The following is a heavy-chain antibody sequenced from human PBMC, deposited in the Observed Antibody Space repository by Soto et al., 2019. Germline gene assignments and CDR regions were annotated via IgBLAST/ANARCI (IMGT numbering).Heavy chain of an antibody. J-gene: IGHJ4*02. CDR1: GYTFTSYG. CDR2: ISAYNGNT. V-gene: IGHV1-18*01. Sequence: QVQLVQSGAEVKKPGASVKVSCKASGYTFTSYGISWVRQAPGQGLEWMGWISAYNGNTNYAQKLQGRVTMTTDTSTSTAYMELRSLRSDDTAVYYCAWVRRYDFWGGSPDYWGQGTLVTVSS. CDR3: AWVRRYDFWGGSPDY. D-gene: IGHD3-3*01.